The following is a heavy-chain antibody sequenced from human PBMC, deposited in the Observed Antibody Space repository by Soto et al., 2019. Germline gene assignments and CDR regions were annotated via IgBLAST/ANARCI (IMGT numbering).Heavy chain of an antibody. J-gene: IGHJ4*02. CDR2: IYHSDST. CDR3: ARGTFNFGPGIFDL. D-gene: IGHD1-1*01. CDR1: GDSISGYY. Sequence: SETLSLTCSVSGDSISGYYWSWIRQPPGKGLEWIGYIYHSDSTTTRYNPSLESRVTISVDTSKSQVSLSLISVTAADTAFYYCARGTFNFGPGIFDLWGPGTQVT. V-gene: IGHV4-59*01.